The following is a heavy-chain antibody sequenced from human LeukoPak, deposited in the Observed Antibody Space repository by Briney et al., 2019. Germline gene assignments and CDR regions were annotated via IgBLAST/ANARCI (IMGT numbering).Heavy chain of an antibody. D-gene: IGHD3-22*01. CDR1: GFTFSSYW. Sequence: GGSLRLSCAASGFTFSSYWMSSVRQGPGKGLEWVANIKQDGSQKFYVDSVKGRFTISRDNAKNSLYLQMNSLRDEDTAVYYCARDWNYYDNSGFSGEYWGQGTLVTVSS. CDR2: IKQDGSQK. J-gene: IGHJ4*02. CDR3: ARDWNYYDNSGFSGEY. V-gene: IGHV3-7*04.